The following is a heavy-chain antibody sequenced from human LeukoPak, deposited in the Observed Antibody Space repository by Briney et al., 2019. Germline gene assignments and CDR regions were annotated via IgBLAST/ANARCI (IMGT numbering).Heavy chain of an antibody. Sequence: SETLSLTCTVSGYSISSGYYWGWIRQPPGKGLEWIGSIYHSGSTYYNPSLKGRVTISVDTSKNQFSLKLSSVTAADTAIYYCARFPRYWGQGILVTVSS. J-gene: IGHJ4*02. CDR2: IYHSGST. CDR3: ARFPRY. V-gene: IGHV4-38-2*02. CDR1: GYSISSGYY.